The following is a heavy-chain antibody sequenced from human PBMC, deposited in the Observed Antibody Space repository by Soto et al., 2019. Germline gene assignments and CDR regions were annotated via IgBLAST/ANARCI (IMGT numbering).Heavy chain of an antibody. CDR3: AKDLRTGCTNGVCYFDY. CDR1: GFTFSSYA. Sequence: GESLKISCAASGFTFSSYAMSWVRQAPGKGLEWVSAISGSGGSTYYADSVKGRFTISRDNSKNTLYLQMNSLRAEDTAVYYCAKDLRTGCTNGVCYFDYWGQGTLVTVSS. J-gene: IGHJ4*02. D-gene: IGHD2-8*01. V-gene: IGHV3-23*01. CDR2: ISGSGGST.